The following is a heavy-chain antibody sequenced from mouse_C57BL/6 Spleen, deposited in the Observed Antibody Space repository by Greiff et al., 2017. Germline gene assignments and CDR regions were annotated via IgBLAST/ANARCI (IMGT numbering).Heavy chain of an antibody. Sequence: EVQLQQSGAELVRPGASVKLSCTASGFNIKDAYMHWVKQRPEQGLEWIGWIDPENGDTEYASKFQGKATITADTSSTTAYLQLSSLTSEDTAVYYCTLPLGFTTVVATDYYAMDYWGQGTSVTVSS. D-gene: IGHD1-1*01. CDR1: GFNIKDAY. CDR3: TLPLGFTTVVATDYYAMDY. J-gene: IGHJ4*01. V-gene: IGHV14-4*01. CDR2: IDPENGDT.